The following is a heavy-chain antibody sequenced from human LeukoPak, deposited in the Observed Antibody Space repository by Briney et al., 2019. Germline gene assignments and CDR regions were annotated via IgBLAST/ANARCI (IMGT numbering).Heavy chain of an antibody. CDR1: GSTFSGHY. CDR3: ATSGMVRGMDV. J-gene: IGHJ6*02. Sequence: ASVKVSCKASGSTFSGHYMHWVRQAPGQGLEWMGWINPNSGGTSYAQKFQGRVTMTRDTSISAAYMELSRLRSDDSAVYYCATSGMVRGMDVWGQGTTVTVSS. V-gene: IGHV1-2*02. CDR2: INPNSGGT. D-gene: IGHD3-10*01.